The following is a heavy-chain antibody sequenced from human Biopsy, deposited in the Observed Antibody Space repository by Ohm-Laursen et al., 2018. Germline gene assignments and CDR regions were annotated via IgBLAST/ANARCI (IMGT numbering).Heavy chain of an antibody. V-gene: IGHV4-59*11. CDR1: GCSFTGHY. CDR2: ISYTGYT. J-gene: IGHJ4*02. Sequence: SETLSLTCTVSGCSFTGHYWSWIRQPPGKGLEWIGHISYTGYTSYNASLKSRVTISVDTSRNHFSLRLSSLTAADTAVYYCARGSNDFGGLYFHRWGQGTLLTVSS. CDR3: ARGSNDFGGLYFHR. D-gene: IGHD4-23*01.